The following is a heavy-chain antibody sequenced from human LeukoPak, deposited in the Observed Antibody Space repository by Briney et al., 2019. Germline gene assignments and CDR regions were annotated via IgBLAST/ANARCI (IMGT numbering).Heavy chain of an antibody. D-gene: IGHD6-13*01. CDR3: ARVSAAGTGPDY. J-gene: IGHJ4*02. CDR1: GGSISSSNW. V-gene: IGHV4-4*02. Sequence: PSGTLSLTCAVSGGSISSSNWWSWVRQPPGKGLEWIGFMSNSGHTDSTPSLKSRVTISVDTSKNQFSLKLNSVTAADTAVYYCARVSAAGTGPDYWGQGTLVTVSS. CDR2: MSNSGHT.